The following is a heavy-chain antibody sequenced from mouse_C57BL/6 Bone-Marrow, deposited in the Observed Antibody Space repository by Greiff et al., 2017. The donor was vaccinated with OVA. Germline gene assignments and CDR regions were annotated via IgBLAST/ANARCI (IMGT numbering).Heavy chain of an antibody. CDR1: GFSLTSYG. J-gene: IGHJ4*01. CDR3: ARSLYITTVVAPYY. D-gene: IGHD1-1*01. Sequence: VQLVESGPGLVQPSQSLSITCTVSGFSLTSYGVHWVRQSPGKGLEWLGVIWSGGSTDYNAAFISRLSISKDNSKSQVFFKMNSLQADDTAIYYCARSLYITTVVAPYYWGQGTSVTVSS. V-gene: IGHV2-2*01. CDR2: IWSGGST.